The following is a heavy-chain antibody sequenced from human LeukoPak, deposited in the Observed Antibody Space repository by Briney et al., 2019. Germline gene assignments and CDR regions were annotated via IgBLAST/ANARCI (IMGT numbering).Heavy chain of an antibody. J-gene: IGHJ4*01. Sequence: PSQTLSLTCTVSGGSISSGGYYWSWIRQHPGKGLEWIGYIYYSGSTYYNPSLQSRVIILVATSKYSFSLTLSSATAADLAVYSCARLRSGSYYFNYWGQGTLVTVSS. V-gene: IGHV4-31*03. CDR1: GGSISSGGYY. CDR2: IYYSGST. D-gene: IGHD3-10*01. CDR3: ARLRSGSYYFNY.